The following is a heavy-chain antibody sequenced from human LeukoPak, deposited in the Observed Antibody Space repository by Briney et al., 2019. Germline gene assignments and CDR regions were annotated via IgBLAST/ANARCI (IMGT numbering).Heavy chain of an antibody. CDR1: GGTFSSYA. V-gene: IGHV1-69*05. CDR3: ARVALPEVPAAMRGFWFDP. Sequence: GASVKVSCKASGGTFSSYAISWVRQAPGQRLEWMGGIIPIFGTANYAQKFQCRVTSTTDESTSKAYMELSSLRSEDTAVYYCARVALPEVPAAMRGFWFDPWGQGTLVTVSS. CDR2: IIPIFGTA. D-gene: IGHD2-2*01. J-gene: IGHJ5*02.